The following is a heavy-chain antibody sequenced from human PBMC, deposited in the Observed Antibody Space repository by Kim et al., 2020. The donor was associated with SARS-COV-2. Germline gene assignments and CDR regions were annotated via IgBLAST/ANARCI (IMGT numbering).Heavy chain of an antibody. Sequence: ASVKVSCKVSGYTLAELSINWVRQSPGKGLEWMGGFDPEQGGTIYAQKFQGRVTMTEDTSSDTAYMELSSLRSEDTAIYYCATRATVDYFYYYMDVWGKG. CDR3: ATRATVDYFYYYMDV. J-gene: IGHJ6*03. CDR1: GYTLAELS. V-gene: IGHV1-24*01. CDR2: FDPEQGGT.